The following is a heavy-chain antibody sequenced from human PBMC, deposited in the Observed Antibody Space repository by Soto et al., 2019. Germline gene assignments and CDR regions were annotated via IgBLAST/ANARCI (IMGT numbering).Heavy chain of an antibody. CDR2: ISSSSSYT. Sequence: PGGSLRLSCAASGFPFSGYYVSLIRQSPGKGLEWVSYISSSSSYTNYADSVKGRFTISRENAKNSLYLQMNSLRAEDTAVYYCARVSEPGDGTSDYWGQGIMVTVSS. CDR3: ARVSEPGDGTSDY. J-gene: IGHJ4*02. V-gene: IGHV3-11*06. CDR1: GFPFSGYY. D-gene: IGHD6-19*01.